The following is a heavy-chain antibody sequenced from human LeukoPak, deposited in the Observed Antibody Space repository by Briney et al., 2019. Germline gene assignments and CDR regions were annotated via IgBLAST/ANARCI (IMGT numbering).Heavy chain of an antibody. CDR1: GFTFSSHW. CDR2: IKYDASST. V-gene: IGHV3-74*01. J-gene: IGHJ4*02. D-gene: IGHD5-12*01. Sequence: PGGSLRLSCADSGFTFSSHWMHWVRQAPGKGLVWVSRIKYDASSTSYADSVKGRFTISRDNAKNTLYLQMNSLRAEDTAVYYCARTGVLGGYSGYATSSPLDYWGQGTLVTVSS. CDR3: ARTGVLGGYSGYATSSPLDY.